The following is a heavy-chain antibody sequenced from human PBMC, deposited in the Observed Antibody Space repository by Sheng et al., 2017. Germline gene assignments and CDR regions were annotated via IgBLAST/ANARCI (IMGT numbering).Heavy chain of an antibody. J-gene: IGHJ4*02. CDR2: INHSGST. V-gene: IGHV4-34*01. CDR3: ARDHDSSNYYYSH. D-gene: IGHD3-22*01. Sequence: QVQLQQWGAGLLKPSETLSLTCAVYGGSFSGYYWSWIRQPPGKGLEWIGEINHSGSTNYNPSLKSRVTISVDTSKNQISLKLSSVTAADTAVYYCARDHDSSNYYYSHWGQGTLVTVSS. CDR1: GGSFSGYY.